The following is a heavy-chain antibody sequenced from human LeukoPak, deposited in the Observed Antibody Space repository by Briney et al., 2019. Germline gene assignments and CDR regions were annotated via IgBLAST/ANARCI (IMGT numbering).Heavy chain of an antibody. CDR2: ICSNGAST. CDR3: AKDLGFFRVVGWFDP. D-gene: IGHD3-3*01. CDR1: RFTFSKAA. V-gene: IGHV3-64*02. Sequence: TLGSLRHSSAPPRFTFSKAALHSGRETPRKRLENVSPICSNGASTYYADSVKGRFTLSRDNSKNTLYLQMGSLRAEDMAVYYCAKDLGFFRVVGWFDPWGQGTLVTVSS. J-gene: IGHJ5*02.